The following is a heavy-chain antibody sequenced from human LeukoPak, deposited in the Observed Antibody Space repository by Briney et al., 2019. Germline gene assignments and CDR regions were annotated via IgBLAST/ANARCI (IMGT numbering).Heavy chain of an antibody. V-gene: IGHV3-48*01. J-gene: IGHJ3*02. CDR1: GFTFSTYD. CDR2: ISSSSNII. Sequence: GGSLRLSCAASGFTFSTYDMNWVRQAPGKGLEWVSKISSSSNIINYAASVKGRFTISRDNAKSSLYLQIKSLRAEDTAVYYCARESRPYGAFDIWGQGTMVTVSS. CDR3: ARESRPYGAFDI. D-gene: IGHD4-17*01.